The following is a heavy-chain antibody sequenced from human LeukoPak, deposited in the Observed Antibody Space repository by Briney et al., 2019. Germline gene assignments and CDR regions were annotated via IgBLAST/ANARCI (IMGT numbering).Heavy chain of an antibody. CDR3: ARGPAVLRFLEWLPRLNSYYMDV. V-gene: IGHV4-59*12. CDR1: GGSISSYY. CDR2: IYYSGIT. J-gene: IGHJ6*03. D-gene: IGHD3-3*01. Sequence: SETLSLTCTVSGGSISSYYWNWIRQPPGKGLEWIGYIYYSGITNYNPSLKSRVTISVDTSKNQFSLKLSSVTAADTAVYYCARGPAVLRFLEWLPRLNSYYMDVWGKGTTVTVSS.